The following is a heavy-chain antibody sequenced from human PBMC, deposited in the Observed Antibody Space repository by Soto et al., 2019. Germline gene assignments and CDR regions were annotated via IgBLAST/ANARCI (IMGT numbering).Heavy chain of an antibody. Sequence: ASVKVSCKASGGTFSSYAISWVRQAPGQGLEWMGGIIPIFGTANYAQKFQGRVTITADKSTSTAYMELSSLRSEDTAVYYCARDVGYGDLISYYYYGMDVWGQGTTVTVSS. CDR3: ARDVGYGDLISYYYYGMDV. V-gene: IGHV1-69*06. CDR2: IIPIFGTA. CDR1: GGTFSSYA. J-gene: IGHJ6*02. D-gene: IGHD4-17*01.